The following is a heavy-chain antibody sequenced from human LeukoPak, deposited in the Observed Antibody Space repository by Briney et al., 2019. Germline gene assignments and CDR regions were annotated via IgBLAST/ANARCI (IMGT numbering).Heavy chain of an antibody. J-gene: IGHJ4*02. V-gene: IGHV1-69*13. D-gene: IGHD6-13*01. CDR1: GGTFSSYA. CDR2: IIPIFGTA. CDR3: ARVGGIAAAGTDY. Sequence: SVKVSCRASGGTFSSYAISWVRQAPGQGLEWMGGIIPIFGTANYAQKFQGRVTITADESTSTAYMELSSLRSEDTAVYYCARVGGIAAAGTDYWGQGTLVTVSS.